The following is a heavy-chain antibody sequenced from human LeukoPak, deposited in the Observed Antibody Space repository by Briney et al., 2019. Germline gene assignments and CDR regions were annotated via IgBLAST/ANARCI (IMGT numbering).Heavy chain of an antibody. CDR2: IIPMFGIA. Sequence: SVKVSCKASGGTSSRYAISWVRQAPGQGLEWMGGIIPMFGIANYAQKFQGRVTITADESTSTAYMELSSLRSEDTAVYYCVRDGEVIIKPAASFPHDAFDIWGQGTMVIVSS. V-gene: IGHV1-69*13. CDR3: VRDGEVIIKPAASFPHDAFDI. CDR1: GGTSSRYA. D-gene: IGHD3-10*01. J-gene: IGHJ3*02.